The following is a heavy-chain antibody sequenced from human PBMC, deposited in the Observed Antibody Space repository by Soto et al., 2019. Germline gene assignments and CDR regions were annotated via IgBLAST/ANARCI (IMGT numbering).Heavy chain of an antibody. CDR1: GYTFTSYD. D-gene: IGHD6-13*01. CDR2: MNPNSGNT. V-gene: IGHV1-8*01. J-gene: IGHJ4*02. Sequence: ASVKVSCKASGYTFTSYDINWVRQATGQGLEWMGWMNPNSGNTGYAQKFQGRVTMTRNTSISTAYMELRSLRSEDTAVYYCASVPIAAASPPFDYWGQGTLVTVSS. CDR3: ASVPIAAASPPFDY.